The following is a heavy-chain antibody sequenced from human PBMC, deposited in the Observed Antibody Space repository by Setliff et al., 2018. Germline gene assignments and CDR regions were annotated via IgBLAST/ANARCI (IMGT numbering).Heavy chain of an antibody. CDR3: AKDEGDGYGVDAYASGGFDI. D-gene: IGHD5-18*01. Sequence: PSETLSLTCGVSGYSISTSYYWGWIRQTPGKGLEWIGSIFHSGRTYYNPSLKSRVTMSLDTSKSQFSLKLSSVTAADTAVYYCAKDEGDGYGVDAYASGGFDIWGQGTLVTVSS. V-gene: IGHV4-38-2*02. CDR1: GYSISTSYY. J-gene: IGHJ3*02. CDR2: IFHSGRT.